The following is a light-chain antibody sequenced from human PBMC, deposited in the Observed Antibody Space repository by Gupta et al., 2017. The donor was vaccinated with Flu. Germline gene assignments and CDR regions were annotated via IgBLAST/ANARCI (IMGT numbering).Light chain of an antibody. CDR1: SSDVGRSNS. CDR3: SSYTSTNTFYV. V-gene: IGLV2-14*01. J-gene: IGLJ1*01. Sequence: QSALTQPASVSGSPGQSITLSCTGTSSDVGRSNSVSWYQQHPGKAPKLMIYDVSNRPSGVSSRFSGSKSGNTASLTISGLGAEDESDYYCSSYTSTNTFYVFGTGTKVTVL. CDR2: DVS.